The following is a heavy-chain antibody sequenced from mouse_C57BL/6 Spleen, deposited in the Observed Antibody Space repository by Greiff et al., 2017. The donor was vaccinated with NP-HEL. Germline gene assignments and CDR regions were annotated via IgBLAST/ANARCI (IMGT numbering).Heavy chain of an antibody. CDR3: AIWGITTVVAFDY. CDR2: IHPSDGDT. CDR1: GYTFTSYW. V-gene: IGHV1-74*01. J-gene: IGHJ2*01. D-gene: IGHD1-1*01. Sequence: QVQLQQPGAELVKPGASVKVSCKASGYTFTSYWMHWVKQRPGQGLEWIGRIHPSDGDTNYNQKFKGKATLTVDKASSTAYMQLSSLTSEDSAVYYCAIWGITTVVAFDYWGQGTTLTVSS.